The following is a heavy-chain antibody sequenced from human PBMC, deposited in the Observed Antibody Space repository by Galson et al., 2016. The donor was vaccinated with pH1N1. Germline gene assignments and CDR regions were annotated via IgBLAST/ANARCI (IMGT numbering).Heavy chain of an antibody. CDR1: GFSLSTSGIC. V-gene: IGHV2-70*01. J-gene: IGHJ4*02. CDR2: IDWDDDK. CDR3: ARLYYGDYSCYFEY. D-gene: IGHD4-17*01. Sequence: PALVKPPQTLTLTCTFSGFSLSTSGICVSWIRQPPGKALEWLALIDWDDDKYYSTSLKTRLTISKDTSKNQVVLTMTNMDPVYTATYYCARLYYGDYSCYFEYWDQGTLVTVSS.